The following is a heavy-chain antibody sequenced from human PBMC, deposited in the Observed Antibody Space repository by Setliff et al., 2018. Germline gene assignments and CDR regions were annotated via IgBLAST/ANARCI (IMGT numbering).Heavy chain of an antibody. Sequence: GASVKVSCKASGYTFTGYYMHWVRQAPGQGLEWMGRINPNSGGTNYAQKFQGRVTMTRDTSSSTAYMELSRLRSDDTAVYYCARDGGGDSDACDIWGQGTMVTVSS. D-gene: IGHD3-16*01. CDR2: INPNSGGT. CDR3: ARDGGGDSDACDI. V-gene: IGHV1-2*06. CDR1: GYTFTGYY. J-gene: IGHJ3*02.